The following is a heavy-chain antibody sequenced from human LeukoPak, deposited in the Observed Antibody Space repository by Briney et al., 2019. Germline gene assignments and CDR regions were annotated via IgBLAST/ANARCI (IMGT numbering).Heavy chain of an antibody. CDR2: INPSGGST. D-gene: IGHD3-22*01. Sequence: GASVKVSCKASGYTFTGYYMHWVRQAPGQGLEWMGIINPSGGSTSYAQKFQGRVTMTRDMSTSTVYMELSSLRSEDTAVYYCARDLPYYYDRYWYFDLWGRGTLVTVSS. CDR1: GYTFTGYY. J-gene: IGHJ2*01. V-gene: IGHV1-46*01. CDR3: ARDLPYYYDRYWYFDL.